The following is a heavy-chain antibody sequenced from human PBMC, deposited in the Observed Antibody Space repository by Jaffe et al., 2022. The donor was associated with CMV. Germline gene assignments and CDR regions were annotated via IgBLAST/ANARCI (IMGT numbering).Heavy chain of an antibody. D-gene: IGHD6-19*01. J-gene: IGHJ4*02. Sequence: EVQLVESGGGLVQPGGSLRLSCAASGFTFSSYAMSWVRQAPGKGLEWVSAISGSGGSTYYADSVKGRFTISRDNSKNTLYLQMNSLRAEDTAVYYCAKDLAVEGIAVADVPCWGQGTLVTVSS. V-gene: IGHV3-23*04. CDR1: GFTFSSYA. CDR3: AKDLAVEGIAVADVPC. CDR2: ISGSGGST.